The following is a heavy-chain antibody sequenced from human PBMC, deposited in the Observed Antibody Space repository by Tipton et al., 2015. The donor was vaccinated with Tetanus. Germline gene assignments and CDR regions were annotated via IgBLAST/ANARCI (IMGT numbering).Heavy chain of an antibody. D-gene: IGHD6-19*01. CDR3: ARVVEVAVAGMGLYYYYGMDV. V-gene: IGHV4-4*02. Sequence: GLVKPSETLSLTCTVSGGSISSSRWWSWVRQPPGKGLEWIGEIFHDGSTNYNPSLESRVTISVDTSKNQFSLKLSSVTAADTAVYYCARVVEVAVAGMGLYYYYGMDVWGQGTTVTVSS. J-gene: IGHJ6*02. CDR2: IFHDGST. CDR1: GGSISSSRW.